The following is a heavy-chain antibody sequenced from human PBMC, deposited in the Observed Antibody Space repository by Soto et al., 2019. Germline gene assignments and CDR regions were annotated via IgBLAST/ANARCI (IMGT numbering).Heavy chain of an antibody. D-gene: IGHD3-22*01. CDR1: GGSFSGYY. J-gene: IGHJ4*02. V-gene: IGHV4-34*01. CDR2: INHSGST. CDR3: ATFHYDSGGVYYFDY. Sequence: QVQLQQWGAGLLKPSETLSLTCAVYGGSFSGYYWSWIRQPPGKGLEWIGEINHSGSTNYNPSLNSRVTISVDTSKNQFSLKLSSVTAADTAVYYCATFHYDSGGVYYFDYWGQGTLVTVSS.